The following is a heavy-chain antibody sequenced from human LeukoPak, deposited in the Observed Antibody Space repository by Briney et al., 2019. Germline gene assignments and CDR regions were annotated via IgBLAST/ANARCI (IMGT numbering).Heavy chain of an antibody. V-gene: IGHV4-61*02. CDR2: IYTSGST. CDR3: ARGHPLFDY. CDR1: GGSISSGSYY. Sequence: SETLSLTCTVSGGSISSGSYYWSWIRQPAGKGLEWIGRIYTSGSTNYNPSLKSRVTMSVDTSKNQFSLKLSSVTAADTAVYYCARGHPLFDYWGQGTLVTVSS. J-gene: IGHJ4*02.